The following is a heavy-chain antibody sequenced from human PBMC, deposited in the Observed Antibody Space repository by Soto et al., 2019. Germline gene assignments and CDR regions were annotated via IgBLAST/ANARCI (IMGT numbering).Heavy chain of an antibody. Sequence: PSETLSLTCTVSGGSISSGGYYWIWIRQHPGKVLEWIGYIYYSGSTYYNPSLKSRVTVSVDTSKNQFSLKLSSVTAADTAVYYCARGVAPMVYAIRGAWFDPWGQGTLVTAPQ. D-gene: IGHD2-8*01. CDR2: IYYSGST. CDR3: ARGVAPMVYAIRGAWFDP. CDR1: GGSISSGGYY. V-gene: IGHV4-31*03. J-gene: IGHJ5*02.